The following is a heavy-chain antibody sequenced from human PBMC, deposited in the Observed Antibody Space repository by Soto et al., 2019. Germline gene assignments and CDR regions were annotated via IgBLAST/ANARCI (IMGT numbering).Heavy chain of an antibody. J-gene: IGHJ2*01. CDR1: GYTFTSYY. CDR3: AREAYCTNGVCSYWYFDL. D-gene: IGHD2-8*01. V-gene: IGHV1-46*01. Sequence: QVQLVQSGAEVKKPGASVKVSCKASGYTFTSYYMYWVRQAPGQGLEWMGIINPSGGSTSYAQKFQGRVTMPRDTSTSTVYMELSSLRSEDTAVYYCAREAYCTNGVCSYWYFDLWGRGTLVTVSS. CDR2: INPSGGST.